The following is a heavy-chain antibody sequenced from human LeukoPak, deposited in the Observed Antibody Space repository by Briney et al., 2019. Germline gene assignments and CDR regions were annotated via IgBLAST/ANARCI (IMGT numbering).Heavy chain of an antibody. D-gene: IGHD1-14*01. CDR2: ISTSRSYI. CDR3: ARGTLNIPRATGASAP. V-gene: IGHV3-21*01. CDR1: GFTFRRYS. Sequence: AGGSLRLSCAASGFTFRRYSINWLGQAPGRGREGVSSISTSRSYIHYADSVKGRFTISRDNAKNSLYLPMTRLRAEDTAVYYCARGTLNIPRATGASAPWGQGTLVPVSS. J-gene: IGHJ5*02.